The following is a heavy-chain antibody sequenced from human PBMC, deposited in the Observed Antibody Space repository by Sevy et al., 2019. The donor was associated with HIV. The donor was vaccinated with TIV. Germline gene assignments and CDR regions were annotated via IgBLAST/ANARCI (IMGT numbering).Heavy chain of an antibody. D-gene: IGHD4-17*01. Sequence: GGSLRLSCAASGFTFSSYDMHWVRQAPGRGLEWVAVISYDGSTKYYADSVKGRFTISRDNSKNTLFLQMISLRPEDTGVYYCARDQHDYGGNLRTGWFDPWGQGTLVTVSS. CDR2: ISYDGSTK. CDR1: GFTFSSYD. V-gene: IGHV3-30-3*01. J-gene: IGHJ5*02. CDR3: ARDQHDYGGNLRTGWFDP.